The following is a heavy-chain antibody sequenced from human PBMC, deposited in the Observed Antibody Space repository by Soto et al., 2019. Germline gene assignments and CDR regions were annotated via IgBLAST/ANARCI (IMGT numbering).Heavy chain of an antibody. Sequence: QVQLVESGGGVVQPGRSLRLSCAASGFTFSSYGMHWVRQAPGKGLEWVAVISYDGSNKYYADSVKGRFTISRDNSKNTLYLQMNSLRAEDTAVYYCAKDPTGTSHRDYWGQGTLVTVSS. CDR3: AKDPTGTSHRDY. CDR2: ISYDGSNK. V-gene: IGHV3-30*18. D-gene: IGHD1-1*01. CDR1: GFTFSSYG. J-gene: IGHJ4*02.